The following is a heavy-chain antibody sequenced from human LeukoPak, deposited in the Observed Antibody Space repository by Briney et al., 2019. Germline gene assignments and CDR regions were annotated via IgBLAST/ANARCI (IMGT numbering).Heavy chain of an antibody. Sequence: SETLSLTCTVSGGSVSSGSYYWSWIRQPPGKGLEWIGYIYHSGSTYYNPSLKSRVTISVDTSKNQFSLRLNSVTAADTAVYYCARSRAFNSGAFDPWGQGSLVTVSS. CDR3: ARSRAFNSGAFDP. CDR2: IYHSGST. CDR1: GGSVSSGSYY. J-gene: IGHJ5*02. V-gene: IGHV4-61*01. D-gene: IGHD1-26*01.